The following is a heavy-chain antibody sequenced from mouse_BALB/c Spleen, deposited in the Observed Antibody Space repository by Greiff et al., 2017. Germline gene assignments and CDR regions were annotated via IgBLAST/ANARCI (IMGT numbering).Heavy chain of an antibody. D-gene: IGHD1-1*01. CDR1: GFSLTSYG. Sequence: QVQLQQSGPGLVQPSQSLSITCTVSGFSLTSYGVHWVRQSPGKGLEWLGVIWSGGSTDYNAAFISRLSISKDNSKSQVFFKMNSLQANDTAIYYCASYGSSYGYFDYWGQGTTLTVSS. V-gene: IGHV2-2*02. CDR3: ASYGSSYGYFDY. CDR2: IWSGGST. J-gene: IGHJ2*01.